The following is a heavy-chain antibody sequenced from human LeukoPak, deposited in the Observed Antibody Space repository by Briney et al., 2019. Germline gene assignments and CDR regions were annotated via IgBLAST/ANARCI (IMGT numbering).Heavy chain of an antibody. V-gene: IGHV1-69*05. CDR1: GGTFSSYA. J-gene: IGHJ4*02. CDR3: ARAASPASIPTFFDY. CDR2: IIPIFGTA. D-gene: IGHD3-16*01. Sequence: ASVKVSCKASGGTFSSYAISWVRQALGQGLEWMGGIIPIFGTANYAQKFQGRVTITTDESTSTAYMELSSLRSEDTAVYYCARAASPASIPTFFDYWGQGTLVTVSS.